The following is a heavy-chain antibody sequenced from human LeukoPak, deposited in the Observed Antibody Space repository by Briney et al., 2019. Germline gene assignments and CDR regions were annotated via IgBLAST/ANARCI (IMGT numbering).Heavy chain of an antibody. CDR2: IYYTGTT. V-gene: IGHV4-59*01. J-gene: IGHJ4*02. Sequence: PSETLSLTCNVSGDSISGNYWSWMRQPPGKGLEWIGYIYYTGTTNYNPSLKSRVAMSVDTSKNQFSLNLSSVTAADAAVYYCARLLAGCPGGRCRAHFDYWGQGTQVTVSS. CDR3: ARLLAGCPGGRCRAHFDY. D-gene: IGHD2-8*02. CDR1: GDSISGNY.